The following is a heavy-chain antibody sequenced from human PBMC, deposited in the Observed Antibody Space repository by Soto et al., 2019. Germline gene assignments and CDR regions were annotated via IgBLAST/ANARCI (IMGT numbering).Heavy chain of an antibody. CDR2: IIPILGIA. D-gene: IGHD3-10*01. CDR3: ARVEDTMYYYYMDV. Sequence: SVKVSCKASGGTFSSYTISWVRQASGQGLEWMGRIIPILGIANYAQKFQGRVTITADKSTSTAYMELSSLRSEDTAVYYCARVEDTMYYYYMDVWGKGNTVTVSS. CDR1: GGTFSSYT. V-gene: IGHV1-69*02. J-gene: IGHJ6*03.